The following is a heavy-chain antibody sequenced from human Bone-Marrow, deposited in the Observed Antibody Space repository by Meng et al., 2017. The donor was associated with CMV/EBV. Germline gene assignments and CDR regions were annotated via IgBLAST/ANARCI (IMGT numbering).Heavy chain of an antibody. J-gene: IGHJ4*02. D-gene: IGHD7-27*01. CDR2: ISSSSSTI. CDR3: ASNWGLSGFDY. Sequence: GGSLRLSCAASGFTFSSYSMNWVRQAPGKGLEWVSYISSSSSTIYYADSVKGRLTISRDNAKNSLYLQMNSLRAEDTAVYYCASNWGLSGFDYWGQGTLVTVSS. V-gene: IGHV3-48*04. CDR1: GFTFSSYS.